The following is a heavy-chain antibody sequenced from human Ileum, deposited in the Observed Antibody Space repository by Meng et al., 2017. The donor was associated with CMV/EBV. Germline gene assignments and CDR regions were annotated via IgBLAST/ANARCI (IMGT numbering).Heavy chain of an antibody. Sequence: QVQLVQSGAEVKKPGASVKISCKPSGYTFTSHYIHWVRQAPGQGLEWMGLINPSGVITTYAQKFQYRVTMTSDTSTSTFYMDLISLRSEDTAIYYCVKEDWYFDFWGQGTLVTVSS. CDR1: GYTFTSHY. CDR3: VKEDWYFDF. CDR2: INPSGVIT. D-gene: IGHD3-9*01. V-gene: IGHV1-46*01. J-gene: IGHJ4*02.